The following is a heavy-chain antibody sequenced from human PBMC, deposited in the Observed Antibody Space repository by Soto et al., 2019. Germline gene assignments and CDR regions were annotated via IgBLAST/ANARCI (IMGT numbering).Heavy chain of an antibody. CDR3: ARDQGGSYDSWFDP. J-gene: IGHJ5*02. D-gene: IGHD1-26*01. Sequence: EVQVVESGGGLVKPGGSLRLSCTFTFSMYSMNWVRQAPGKGLEWVASISSGSAYIKYAESVKGRFTISRVNAKNSLHLQMNSLRAEDTAIYHCARDQGGSYDSWFDPWGQGTLVTVSS. CDR2: ISSGSAYI. V-gene: IGHV3-21*06. CDR1: TFSMYS.